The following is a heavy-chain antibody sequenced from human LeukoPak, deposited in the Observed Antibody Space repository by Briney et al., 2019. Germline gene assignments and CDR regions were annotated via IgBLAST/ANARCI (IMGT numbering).Heavy chain of an antibody. CDR1: GYTFTGYY. Sequence: GASVKVSCKASGYTFTGYYMHWVRQAPGQGLEWMGWINPNGNGARYAQQFQGRLTMTTDTSIDTACMELSSLRSDDTAIYYCAKAMDTSMVPDLNYWGQGTLVTVSS. CDR2: INPNGNGA. D-gene: IGHD5-18*01. CDR3: AKAMDTSMVPDLNY. J-gene: IGHJ4*02. V-gene: IGHV1-2*02.